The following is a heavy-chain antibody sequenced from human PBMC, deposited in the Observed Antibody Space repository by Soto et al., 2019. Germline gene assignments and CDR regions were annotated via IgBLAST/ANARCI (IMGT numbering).Heavy chain of an antibody. V-gene: IGHV4-34*01. CDR3: ARVKILWGRYCSGGSCPNDAFDI. CDR1: GGSFSGYY. J-gene: IGHJ3*02. CDR2: INHSGST. Sequence: QVQLQQWGAGLLKPSETLSLTCAVYGGSFSGYYWSWIRQPPGKGLEWIGAINHSGSTNYNPSLKSPVPISVDTSKNQFSLKLSSVTAADTAVYYCARVKILWGRYCSGGSCPNDAFDIWGQGTMVTVSS. D-gene: IGHD2-15*01.